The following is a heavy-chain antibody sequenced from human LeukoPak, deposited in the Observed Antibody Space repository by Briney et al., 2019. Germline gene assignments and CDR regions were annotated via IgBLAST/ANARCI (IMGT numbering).Heavy chain of an antibody. CDR3: AKEGDYPILTYDS. J-gene: IGHJ5*01. CDR1: GFTFSSYW. CDR2: VKQDGSEK. D-gene: IGHD4-17*01. V-gene: IGHV3-7*01. Sequence: GGSLRLSCAASGFTFSSYWMNWLRQAPGKGLEWGANVKQDGSEKYYVDSVKGRFTISRDNVKNSLYLQMNSLSAEDTAVYYCAKEGDYPILTYDSWGQGALVTVSS.